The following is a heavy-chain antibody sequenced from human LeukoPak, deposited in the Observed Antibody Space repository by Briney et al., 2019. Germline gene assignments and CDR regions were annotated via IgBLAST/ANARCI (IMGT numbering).Heavy chain of an antibody. J-gene: IGHJ5*02. V-gene: IGHV4-34*01. Sequence: PSETLSLTCAVYGGSFSGYYWSWIRQPPGKGLEWIGEINHSGSTNYNPSLKSRVTISVDTSKNQFSLKLSSVTAADTAAYYCARGSGTDWFDPWGQGTLVTVSS. CDR1: GGSFSGYY. D-gene: IGHD6-13*01. CDR3: ARGSGTDWFDP. CDR2: INHSGST.